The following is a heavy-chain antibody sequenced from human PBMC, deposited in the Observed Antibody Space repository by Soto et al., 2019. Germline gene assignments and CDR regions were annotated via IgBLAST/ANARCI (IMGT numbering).Heavy chain of an antibody. Sequence: QVQLQESGPGLVKPSVTLSLTCAVSGGSISSAVWWNWVRQPPGKGLQWIGEIHHSGTTNYNPSLESRVTISVDKSKNQFSLKLNSMTAADTAVYYCARDSVAVRGLIYSWGQGTLVTVSS. CDR2: IHHSGTT. J-gene: IGHJ4*02. D-gene: IGHD3-10*01. CDR1: GGSISSAVW. V-gene: IGHV4-4*02. CDR3: ARDSVAVRGLIYS.